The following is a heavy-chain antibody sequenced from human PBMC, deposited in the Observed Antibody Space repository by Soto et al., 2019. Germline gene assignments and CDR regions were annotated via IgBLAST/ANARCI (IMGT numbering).Heavy chain of an antibody. V-gene: IGHV4-4*07. CDR3: ARVAFSYFGMDV. CDR2: VFSSGST. CDR1: GGAISSYY. Sequence: PSETLSLTCSVPGGAISSYYWSWVRQPAGKGLEWIGRVFSSGSTNYNASLKSRVTMSIDTSKNGVSLTLRSVTAADTAVYYCARVAFSYFGMDVWGPGTTVTVSS. J-gene: IGHJ6*02. D-gene: IGHD3-3*02.